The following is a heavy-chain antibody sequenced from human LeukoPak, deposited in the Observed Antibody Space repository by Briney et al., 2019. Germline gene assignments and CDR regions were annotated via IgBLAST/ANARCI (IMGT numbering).Heavy chain of an antibody. Sequence: SETLSLTCTVSGGSISCYHWTWIRQPTGKGLEGIGYLYYSGSTSYNPSLKSRLTISVHRSKNQFSLKLSSVPAADPAVYSCARRSFGSASPLSMDVCGQGTTVTVSS. CDR3: ARRSFGSASPLSMDV. CDR2: LYYSGST. CDR1: GGSISCYH. V-gene: IGHV4-59*08. J-gene: IGHJ6*02. D-gene: IGHD3-10*01.